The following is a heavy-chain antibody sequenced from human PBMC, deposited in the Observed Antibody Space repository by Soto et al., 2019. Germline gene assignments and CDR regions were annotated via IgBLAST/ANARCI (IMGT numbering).Heavy chain of an antibody. V-gene: IGHV1-69*12. CDR2: IIPIFGTA. J-gene: IGHJ5*02. CDR3: AEGAGGNDYGDYVGAQGFDP. CDR1: GGTFSSYA. Sequence: QVQLVQSGAEVKKPGSSVKVSCKASGGTFSSYAISWVRQAPGQGLEWMGGIIPIFGTANYAQKFQGRVTITADESTSTAYMELSSLRSEDTAVYYCAEGAGGNDYGDYVGAQGFDPWGQGTLVTVSS. D-gene: IGHD4-17*01.